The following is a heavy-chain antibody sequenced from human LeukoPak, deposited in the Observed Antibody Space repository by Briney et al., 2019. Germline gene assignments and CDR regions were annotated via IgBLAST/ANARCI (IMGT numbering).Heavy chain of an antibody. Sequence: ASVKVSCKASGYTFTGYYMHWVRQAPGQGLEWMGWINPNSGGTNYAQKFQGWVTMTRDTSISTAYMELSRLRSDDTAVYYCARGLVLSTQWLVDPGMDVWGQGTTVTVSS. CDR3: ARGLVLSTQWLVDPGMDV. CDR1: GYTFTGYY. V-gene: IGHV1-2*04. J-gene: IGHJ6*02. CDR2: INPNSGGT. D-gene: IGHD6-19*01.